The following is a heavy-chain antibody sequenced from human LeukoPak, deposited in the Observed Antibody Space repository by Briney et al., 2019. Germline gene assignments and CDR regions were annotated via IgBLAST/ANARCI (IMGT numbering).Heavy chain of an antibody. D-gene: IGHD3-16*01. CDR1: GYSISSGYY. Sequence: SETLSLTCTVSGYSISSGYYWGWIRQPPGKGLEWIGSIYHSGSTYYNPSLKSRVTISIDTSKNQFSLKLSSVTAADTVVYYCARRVRFGLNYFDYWGQGTLVTVSS. CDR2: IYHSGST. V-gene: IGHV4-38-2*02. CDR3: ARRVRFGLNYFDY. J-gene: IGHJ4*02.